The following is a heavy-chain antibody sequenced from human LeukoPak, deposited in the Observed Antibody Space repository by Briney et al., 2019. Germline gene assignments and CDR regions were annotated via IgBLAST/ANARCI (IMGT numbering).Heavy chain of an antibody. J-gene: IGHJ4*02. CDR1: GGSMTTHH. V-gene: IGHV4-59*11. CDR2: VFDSGRT. Sequence: PSEPLSLTCTVSGGSMTTHHWIWIRQTPGKRLEWIGYVFDSGRTKENPSLKSRVTLSADTSKNQLSLRLSSVTAADTAVYYCTTIKRGNIFGYFDFWGQGILVTVSS. D-gene: IGHD5-18*01. CDR3: TTIKRGNIFGYFDF.